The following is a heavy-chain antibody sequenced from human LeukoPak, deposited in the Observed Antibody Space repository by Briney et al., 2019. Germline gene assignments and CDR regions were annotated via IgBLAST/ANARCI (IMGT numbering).Heavy chain of an antibody. V-gene: IGHV3-64*01. Sequence: PGGSLRLSCAASGFTFSSYDMHRVRQAPGKGLEYVSAISSNGGSTYYANSVKGRFTISRDNSKNTLYLQMGSLRAEDMAVYYCARAPDYYDSSGYHDYWGQGTLVTVSS. CDR2: ISSNGGST. J-gene: IGHJ4*02. D-gene: IGHD3-22*01. CDR3: ARAPDYYDSSGYHDY. CDR1: GFTFSSYD.